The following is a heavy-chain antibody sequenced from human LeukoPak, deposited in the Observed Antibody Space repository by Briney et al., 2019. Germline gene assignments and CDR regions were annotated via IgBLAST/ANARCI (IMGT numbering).Heavy chain of an antibody. J-gene: IGHJ4*02. CDR1: GFILSTHG. CDR3: ARDLSFGSLDF. Sequence: GGSLRLSCAASGFILSTHGMHWVRQAPGKGLEWVAGMRYDGSREDYADSVKGRFTISREMSKNTLNLQMNSLRVEDTAMFYCARDLSFGSLDFRGQGTLVTVSS. D-gene: IGHD1-26*01. V-gene: IGHV3-33*01. CDR2: MRYDGSRE.